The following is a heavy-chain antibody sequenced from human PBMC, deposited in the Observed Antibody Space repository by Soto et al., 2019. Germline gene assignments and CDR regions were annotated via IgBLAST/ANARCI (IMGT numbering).Heavy chain of an antibody. CDR2: INPNSGGT. CDR1: GYTFTGYY. D-gene: IGHD1-1*01. CDR3: ERDEGPGYWYFHL. V-gene: IGHV1-2*01. Sequence: QVQLVQSGAEVKKPGASVKVSCKASGYTFTGYYMHWVRQAPGQGLEWMGWINPNSGGTNYAQKFQGRVTSTSSTSISTAYMELSRLRSDDTAVYYCERDEGPGYWYFHLWGRGTLVTVSS. J-gene: IGHJ2*01.